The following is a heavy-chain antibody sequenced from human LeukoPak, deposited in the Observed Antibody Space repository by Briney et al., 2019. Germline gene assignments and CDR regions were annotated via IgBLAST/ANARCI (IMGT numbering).Heavy chain of an antibody. J-gene: IGHJ4*02. CDR1: GYTFTSYY. V-gene: IGHV1-46*01. CDR3: ARDPSIVVVPAATAHYFDY. D-gene: IGHD2-2*01. CDR2: MNPSGGST. Sequence: ASVKVSCKASGYTFTSYYMHWVRQAPGQGLEWMGIMNPSGGSTSYAQKFQGRVTMTRDTSTSTVYMELSSLRSEDTAVYYCARDPSIVVVPAATAHYFDYWGQGTLVTVSS.